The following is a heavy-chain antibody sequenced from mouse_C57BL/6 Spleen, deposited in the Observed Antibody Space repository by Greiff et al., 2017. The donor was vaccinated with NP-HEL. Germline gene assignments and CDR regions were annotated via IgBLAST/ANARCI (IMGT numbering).Heavy chain of an antibody. CDR3: ASDGYYSAY. Sequence: QVQLQQSGPELVKPGASVKISCKASGYAFSSSWMNWVKQRPGKGLEWIGRIYPGDGDTNYNGKFKGKATLTADKSSSTAYMQLSSLTSEDSAVYFCASDGYYSAYWGQETLVTVSA. D-gene: IGHD2-3*01. CDR1: GYAFSSSW. J-gene: IGHJ3*01. CDR2: IYPGDGDT. V-gene: IGHV1-82*01.